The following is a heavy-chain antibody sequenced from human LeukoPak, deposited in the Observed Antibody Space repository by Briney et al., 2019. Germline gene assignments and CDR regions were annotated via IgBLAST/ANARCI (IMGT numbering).Heavy chain of an antibody. J-gene: IGHJ6*02. Sequence: PGGSLRLSCAASEFTFSSYAMTWVRQAPGKGLEWVSAISASGGSTYYADSVKGRSTISRDNSKNTLYLQMNSLRAEDTAVYCCAKAKTAGTSRYYYYGMDVWGQGTTVTVSS. D-gene: IGHD6-13*01. CDR3: AKAKTAGTSRYYYYGMDV. CDR2: ISASGGST. CDR1: EFTFSSYA. V-gene: IGHV3-23*01.